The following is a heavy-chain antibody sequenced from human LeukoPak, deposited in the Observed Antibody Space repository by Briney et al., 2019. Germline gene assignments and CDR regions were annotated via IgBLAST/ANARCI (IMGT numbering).Heavy chain of an antibody. CDR3: ARRTGYSSGWDFDY. Sequence: GESLKISCXGSGYSFTNYWISWVRQMPGKGLEWMGIIYPGDSDTRYSPSFQGQVTISADKSISTAYLQWSSLKASDTAIYYCARRTGYSSGWDFDYWGQGTLVTVSS. J-gene: IGHJ4*02. D-gene: IGHD6-19*01. CDR1: GYSFTNYW. V-gene: IGHV5-51*01. CDR2: IYPGDSDT.